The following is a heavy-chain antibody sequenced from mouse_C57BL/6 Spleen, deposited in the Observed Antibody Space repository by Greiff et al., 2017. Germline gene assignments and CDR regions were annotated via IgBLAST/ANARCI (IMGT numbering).Heavy chain of an antibody. CDR3: ARDGDWGFAY. V-gene: IGHV1-52*01. Sequence: QVQLKQPGAELVRPGSSVKLSCKASGYTFTSYWMHWVKQRPIQGLEWIGNIDPSDSETHYNQKFKDKATLTVDKSSSTAYMQLSSLTSEDSAVYYCARDGDWGFAYWGQGTLVTVSA. CDR2: IDPSDSET. J-gene: IGHJ3*01. D-gene: IGHD4-1*01. CDR1: GYTFTSYW.